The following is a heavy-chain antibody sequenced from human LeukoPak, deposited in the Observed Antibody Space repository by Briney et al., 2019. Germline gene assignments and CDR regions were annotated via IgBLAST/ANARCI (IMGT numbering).Heavy chain of an antibody. Sequence: SETLSLTCTVSGGFTRSHFWRWIRQSPGKGMEWIGNIYTGGTTNYNPSLKSGVTNSIDTSKNQLSLHLASVTAADTAVYYRTKATKWLAFDDWGRGTLVTVSS. D-gene: IGHD6-19*01. J-gene: IGHJ4*02. CDR2: IYTGGTT. CDR1: GGFTRSHF. CDR3: TKATKWLAFDD. V-gene: IGHV4-59*11.